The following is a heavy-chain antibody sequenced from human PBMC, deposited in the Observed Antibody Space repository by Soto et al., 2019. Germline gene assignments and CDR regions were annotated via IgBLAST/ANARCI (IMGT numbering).Heavy chain of an antibody. V-gene: IGHV3-21*01. CDR1: GFTFSSYS. CDR3: ARGGGGSYADALDI. CDR2: ISSSSSYI. Sequence: EVQLVESGGGLVKPGGSLRLSCAASGFTFSSYSMNWVRQAPGKGLEWVSSISSSSSYIYYADSVKGRFTISRDNAKNSLYLQMNSLRAEDTAVYYCARGGGGSYADALDIWGQGTMVTVSS. J-gene: IGHJ3*02. D-gene: IGHD1-26*01.